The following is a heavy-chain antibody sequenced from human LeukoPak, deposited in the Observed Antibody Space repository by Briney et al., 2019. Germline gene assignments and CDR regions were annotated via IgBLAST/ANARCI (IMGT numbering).Heavy chain of an antibody. J-gene: IGHJ3*02. D-gene: IGHD2-15*01. Sequence: PGGSLRLSCAASGFTFSSYSMNWVRQAPGKGLEWVSVIYSGGSTYYADSVKGRFTISRDNSKNTLYLQMNSLRAEDTAVYYCARDSYSGGSHDAFDIWGQGTMVTVSS. V-gene: IGHV3-66*01. CDR2: IYSGGST. CDR3: ARDSYSGGSHDAFDI. CDR1: GFTFSSYS.